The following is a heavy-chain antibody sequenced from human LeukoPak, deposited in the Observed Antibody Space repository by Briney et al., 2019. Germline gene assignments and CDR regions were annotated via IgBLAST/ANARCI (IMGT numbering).Heavy chain of an antibody. CDR3: ARGAGSPHLFDY. Sequence: SETLSLTCTVSGGSISSYYWGWIRQPPGKGLEWIGYIYYSGSTNYNPSLKSRVTISVDTSKNQFSLKLSSVTAADTAVYYCARGAGSPHLFDYWGQGALVTVSS. CDR1: GGSISSYY. V-gene: IGHV4-59*01. CDR2: IYYSGST. J-gene: IGHJ4*02. D-gene: IGHD3-10*01.